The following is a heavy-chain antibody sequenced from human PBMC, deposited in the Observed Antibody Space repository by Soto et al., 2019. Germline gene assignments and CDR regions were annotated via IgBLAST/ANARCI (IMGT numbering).Heavy chain of an antibody. J-gene: IGHJ4*02. D-gene: IGHD3-10*01. CDR3: AKGLGGTGLDF. CDR2: ISGTGGRT. CDR1: GFTFSTYA. V-gene: IGHV3-23*01. Sequence: GGSLRLSCAASGFTFSTYAMSWVRQAPGKGLEWVSAISGTGGRTYYADSVKGRFTISRDNSKNTLYLQMNSLRAEDTAVYYCAKGLGGTGLDFWGQGTLVTVSS.